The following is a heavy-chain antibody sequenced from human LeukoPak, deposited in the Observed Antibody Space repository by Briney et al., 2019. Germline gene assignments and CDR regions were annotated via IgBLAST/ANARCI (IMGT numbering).Heavy chain of an antibody. J-gene: IGHJ5*02. CDR2: ISAYSGNT. Sequence: ASVKVSCKASGYTFTSYYMHWVRQAPGQGLEWMGWISAYSGNTNYAQKLQGRVTMTTDTSTNTAYMELRSLRSDDTAVYYCARDRGGLRYFDWLSWFDPWGQGTLVTVSS. V-gene: IGHV1-18*04. CDR1: GYTFTSYY. D-gene: IGHD3-9*01. CDR3: ARDRGGLRYFDWLSWFDP.